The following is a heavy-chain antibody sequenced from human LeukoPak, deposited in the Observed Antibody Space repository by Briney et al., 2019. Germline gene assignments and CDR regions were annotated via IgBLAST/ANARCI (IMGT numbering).Heavy chain of an antibody. D-gene: IGHD2-21*01. CDR3: ARALGDNQAFDI. CDR2: IYHSGST. CDR1: GGSISSGGYS. V-gene: IGHV4-30-2*01. J-gene: IGHJ3*02. Sequence: SQTLSLTCAVSGGSISSGGYSWSWIRQPPGKGLEWIGYIYHSGSTYYNPSLKSRVTISVDRSKNQFSLKLSSVTAADTAVYYCARALGDNQAFDIWGQGTVVTVSS.